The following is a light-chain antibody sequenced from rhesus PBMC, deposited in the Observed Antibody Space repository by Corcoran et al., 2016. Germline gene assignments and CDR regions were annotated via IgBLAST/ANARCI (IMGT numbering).Light chain of an antibody. CDR2: YAN. CDR1: QGISSY. V-gene: IGKV1-32*02. J-gene: IGKJ1*01. Sequence: DIQMSQSPSSLSASVGDRVTITCRASQGISSYLNWYQQKPGKAPKLLIYYANSLASGVPSRFSGRGSVTEVTLTISSLQPEDFATYYCQQGNSNPRTFGQGTKVEIK. CDR3: QQGNSNPRT.